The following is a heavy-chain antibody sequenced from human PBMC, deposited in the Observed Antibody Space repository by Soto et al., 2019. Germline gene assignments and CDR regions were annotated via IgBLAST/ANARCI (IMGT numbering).Heavy chain of an antibody. J-gene: IGHJ4*02. D-gene: IGHD6-19*01. CDR2: IYYSGST. V-gene: IGHV4-59*01. CDR3: ARGSSGWTPRLDY. Sequence: QVQLQESGPGLVKPSETLSLNCSVSGGPISSYYWSWIRQSPGKGLEWIGYIYYSGSTNYNPSLKRRVTISVHTSKNQFSLELSSVTAADTAVYYCARGSSGWTPRLDYWGQGTLVTVSS. CDR1: GGPISSYY.